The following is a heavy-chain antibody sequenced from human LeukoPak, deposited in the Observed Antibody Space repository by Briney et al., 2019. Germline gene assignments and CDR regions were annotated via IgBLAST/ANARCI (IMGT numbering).Heavy chain of an antibody. V-gene: IGHV3-23*01. J-gene: IGHJ4*02. CDR1: GFTLGTYG. Sequence: PGGSLRLSCAASGFTLGTYGMRWVRHAPGKGLEWVSGISGGGGSTYYADSVKGRFTISRDTSKNTLYLEMNSLRVEDTAVYYCAKDYIGSYSTFDYWGQGTLVTVSS. D-gene: IGHD1-26*01. CDR2: ISGGGGST. CDR3: AKDYIGSYSTFDY.